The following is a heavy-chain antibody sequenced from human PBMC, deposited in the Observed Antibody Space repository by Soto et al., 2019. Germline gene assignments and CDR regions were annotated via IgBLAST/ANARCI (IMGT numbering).Heavy chain of an antibody. Sequence: GGSLRLSCAASGFTFSSYWMSWVRQAPGKGLEWVANIKQDGSEKYYVDSVKGRFTISRDNAKNSLYLQMNSLRAEDTAVYYCAREDTRSYGSGSYLNYYYYGMDVRGQGTTVTVSS. CDR3: AREDTRSYGSGSYLNYYYYGMDV. V-gene: IGHV3-7*03. D-gene: IGHD3-10*01. CDR1: GFTFSSYW. J-gene: IGHJ6*02. CDR2: IKQDGSEK.